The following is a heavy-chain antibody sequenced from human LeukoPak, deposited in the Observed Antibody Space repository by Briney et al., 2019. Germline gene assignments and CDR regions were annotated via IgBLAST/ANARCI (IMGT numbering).Heavy chain of an antibody. Sequence: GGSLRLSCAASGFTFSSSWMSWVRQAPGKGLEWVANIKQDGSEKYYVDSVKGRFTISRDNAKNSLYLQMNSLRAEDTAVYYCARGPNYGDPFSSYYYYYGMDVWGQGTTVTVSS. CDR1: GFTFSSSW. CDR3: ARGPNYGDPFSSYYYYYGMDV. V-gene: IGHV3-7*03. J-gene: IGHJ6*02. CDR2: IKQDGSEK. D-gene: IGHD4-17*01.